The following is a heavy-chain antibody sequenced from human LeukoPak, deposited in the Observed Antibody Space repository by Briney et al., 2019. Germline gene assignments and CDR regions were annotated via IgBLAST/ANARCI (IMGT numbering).Heavy chain of an antibody. D-gene: IGHD1-26*01. J-gene: IGHJ4*02. V-gene: IGHV4-4*07. CDR2: IHTSVST. Sequence: SETLSLTSTLPLGSIISYYWTSMRQPAGKGLEWIGRIHTSVSTNHNPSLKSRVTMSVDTSNNQFSLKLSSETAADTSVYYRARETEVPSARSWDFWSQGTLATVSS. CDR1: LGSIISYY. CDR3: ARETEVPSARSWDF.